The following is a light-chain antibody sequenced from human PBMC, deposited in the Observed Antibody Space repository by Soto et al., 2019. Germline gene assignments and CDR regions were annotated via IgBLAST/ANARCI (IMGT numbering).Light chain of an antibody. CDR3: QHYGSSSYT. Sequence: DIVLTQSPGTLSLSPGERATLSCRVSQSVSSTYLAWYQHKPGQAPRILIFGASNRATGIPDRFSGSGSGTDFTLTISRLEPEDCAVYCCQHYGSSSYTFGQGTK. J-gene: IGKJ2*01. CDR1: QSVSSTY. V-gene: IGKV3-20*01. CDR2: GAS.